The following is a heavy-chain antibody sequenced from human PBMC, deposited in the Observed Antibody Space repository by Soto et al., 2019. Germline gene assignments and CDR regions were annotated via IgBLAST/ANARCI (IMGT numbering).Heavy chain of an antibody. CDR1: GFSFAAYT. V-gene: IGHV3-49*04. J-gene: IGHJ4*02. CDR2: IRRIAYGGTT. Sequence: PGLSLRLSCSASGFSFAAYTMSCVRLTPGKGLEWVGFIRRIAYGGTTDYAASVRGRFTISRDDSRKIVYLQMSRLKIEDTAVYYCSRFLDIYFESRGQGTLVTVSS. D-gene: IGHD3-3*01. CDR3: SRFLDIYFES.